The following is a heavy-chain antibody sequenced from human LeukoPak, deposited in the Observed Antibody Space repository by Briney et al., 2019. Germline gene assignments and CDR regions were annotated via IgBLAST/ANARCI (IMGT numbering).Heavy chain of an antibody. CDR2: ISGSGGST. CDR1: GFTFSTYG. CDR3: AKDESIVATIRGFDY. J-gene: IGHJ4*02. Sequence: GGSLRLSCVASGFTFSTYGMSWVRQAPGKGLEWVSAISGSGGSTYYADSVKGRFTISRDNSKNTLYLQMNSLRAEDTAVYYCAKDESIVATIRGFDYWGQGTLVTVSS. V-gene: IGHV3-23*01. D-gene: IGHD5-12*01.